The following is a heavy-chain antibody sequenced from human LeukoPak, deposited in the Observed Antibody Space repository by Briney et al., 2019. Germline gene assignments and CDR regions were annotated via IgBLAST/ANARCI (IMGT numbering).Heavy chain of an antibody. CDR2: INPDSGGT. CDR1: AYTFTGYY. V-gene: IGHV1-2*02. D-gene: IGHD2-15*01. Sequence: ASVKVSCKASAYTFTGYYMHWVRQAPGQGLEWMGWINPDSGGTNYAQKFQGRVTMTRDTSISTAYMELSRLRSDDTAVYYCARESPGIVVVVAAFDAFDIWGQGTMVTVSS. CDR3: ARESPGIVVVVAAFDAFDI. J-gene: IGHJ3*02.